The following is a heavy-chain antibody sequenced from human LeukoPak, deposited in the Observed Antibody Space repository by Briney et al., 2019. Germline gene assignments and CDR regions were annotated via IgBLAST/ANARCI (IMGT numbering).Heavy chain of an antibody. CDR3: ARGGYYGSGRYYFDS. V-gene: IGHV3-74*01. D-gene: IGHD3-3*01. CDR2: IKSDRSNT. Sequence: RGSLRLSCAASGFTLSSYWMHWVRQAPRKRLVWVSRIKSDRSNTNYADYVKGRFPISRDNAKNTLHLQMNSVRAEDTAVYYCARGGYYGSGRYYFDSWGQGTLVTVSS. J-gene: IGHJ4*02. CDR1: GFTLSSYW.